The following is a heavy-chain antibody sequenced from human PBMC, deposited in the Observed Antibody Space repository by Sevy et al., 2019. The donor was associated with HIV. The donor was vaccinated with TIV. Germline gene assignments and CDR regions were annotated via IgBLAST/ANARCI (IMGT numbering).Heavy chain of an antibody. Sequence: ASVKVSCRASGYTFTDYYLHWVRQAPGQGLEWMGWINPNNGGTEYAQRFQGRVAMTRDTSIGTVYMELSRLRSDDTAVYYCAGAAQVWGWYTNDYWGQGTLVTVSS. D-gene: IGHD3-16*01. CDR2: INPNNGGT. J-gene: IGHJ4*02. CDR1: GYTFTDYY. V-gene: IGHV1-2*02. CDR3: AGAAQVWGWYTNDY.